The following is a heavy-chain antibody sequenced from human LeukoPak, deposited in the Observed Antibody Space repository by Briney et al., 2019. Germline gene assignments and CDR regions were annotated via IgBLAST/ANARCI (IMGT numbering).Heavy chain of an antibody. Sequence: SGPTLVNPTQTPTLTCTFSGFSLSTSGVGVGWIRQPPGKALEWLALIYWDDDKRYSPSLKSRLTITKDTSKNQVVLTMTNMDPVDTATYYCALALPCGGDCYPTFDYWGQGTLVTVSS. CDR1: GFSLSTSGVG. CDR2: IYWDDDK. J-gene: IGHJ4*02. D-gene: IGHD2-21*01. V-gene: IGHV2-5*02. CDR3: ALALPCGGDCYPTFDY.